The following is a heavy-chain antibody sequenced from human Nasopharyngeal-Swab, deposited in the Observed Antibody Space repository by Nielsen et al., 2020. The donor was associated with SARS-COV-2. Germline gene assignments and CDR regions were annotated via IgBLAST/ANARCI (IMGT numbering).Heavy chain of an antibody. Sequence: GESLKISCAASGFTFSDYYMSSIRQAPGKGLEWVSYISSSGSTIYYADSVKGRFTISRDNAKKSLYLQMNSLRAEDTAVYYCARDRHGDDSRNYYYGMDVWGQGTTVSVSS. D-gene: IGHD4-23*01. CDR2: ISSSGSTI. CDR3: ARDRHGDDSRNYYYGMDV. V-gene: IGHV3-11*01. CDR1: GFTFSDYY. J-gene: IGHJ6*02.